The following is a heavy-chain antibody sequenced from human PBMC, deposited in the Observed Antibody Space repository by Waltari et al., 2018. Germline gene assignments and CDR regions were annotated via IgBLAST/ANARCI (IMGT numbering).Heavy chain of an antibody. Sequence: QVQLVQSGAEVKKPGASVKVSCKASGYTFTGYYMHWGRQAPGQGLGWKGGINPNSGGTNYAQKVQGRVTMTRDTSISTAYMELSRLRSDDTAVYYCARGIVGATDYWGQGTLVTVSS. CDR1: GYTFTGYY. CDR3: ARGIVGATDY. D-gene: IGHD1-26*01. J-gene: IGHJ4*02. CDR2: INPNSGGT. V-gene: IGHV1-2*02.